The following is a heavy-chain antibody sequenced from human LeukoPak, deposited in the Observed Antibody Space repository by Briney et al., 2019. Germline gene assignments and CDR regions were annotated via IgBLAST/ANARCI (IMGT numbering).Heavy chain of an antibody. J-gene: IGHJ5*02. Sequence: GGSLRLSCAASGFTFSSNGMSWVRQAPGKGLEWVSGISVSGGITFYADSVKGRFTISRDNSKNTLYLQMNSLRGEDTAVYYCAKSGSTVTTTNWFYPWGQGTLVTVSS. CDR1: GFTFSSNG. D-gene: IGHD4-17*01. CDR3: AKSGSTVTTTNWFYP. CDR2: ISVSGGIT. V-gene: IGHV3-23*01.